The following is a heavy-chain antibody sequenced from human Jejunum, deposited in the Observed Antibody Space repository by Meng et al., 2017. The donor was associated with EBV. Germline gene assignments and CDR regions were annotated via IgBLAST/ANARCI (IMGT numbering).Heavy chain of an antibody. J-gene: IGHJ4*02. Sequence: QVQLVESGGGVVQPGRPLRLSCAASGFTFSGHAMQWVRQAPGKGLKWVALISNDGNNKYYADSVKGRFTISRDNSKNTLYLQMNSLRVDDTALYYCTREWGADYWGQGTLVTVSS. D-gene: IGHD3-16*01. CDR2: ISNDGNNK. CDR1: GFTFSGHA. V-gene: IGHV3-30-3*01. CDR3: TREWGADY.